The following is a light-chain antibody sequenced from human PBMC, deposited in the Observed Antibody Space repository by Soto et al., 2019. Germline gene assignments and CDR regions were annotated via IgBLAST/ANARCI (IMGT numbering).Light chain of an antibody. Sequence: DIQMTQSPSSLSASVGDRVTITCRASQGISNYLAWYQQKPGKVPKLLIYAASTLQSVVPSRFSGSGSGTDFTLTIRSLQPEDVATYYCQKYNSAPRTFGQGNKVEIK. J-gene: IGKJ1*01. CDR3: QKYNSAPRT. V-gene: IGKV1-27*01. CDR1: QGISNY. CDR2: AAS.